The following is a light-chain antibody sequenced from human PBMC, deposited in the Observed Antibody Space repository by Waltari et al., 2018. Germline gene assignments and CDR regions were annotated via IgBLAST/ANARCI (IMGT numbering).Light chain of an antibody. CDR1: SSDVGGYTY. CDR2: EVS. J-gene: IGLJ3*02. V-gene: IGLV2-14*01. CDR3: SSYTSSSTLGV. Sequence: QSALTQPASVSGSPGQSITISCTGTSSDVGGYTYVSWYQQHPGKAPKLRIYEVSNRPSGVSNRFSGSKSGNTASLTISGLQAEDEADYYCSSYTSSSTLGVFGGGTKLTVL.